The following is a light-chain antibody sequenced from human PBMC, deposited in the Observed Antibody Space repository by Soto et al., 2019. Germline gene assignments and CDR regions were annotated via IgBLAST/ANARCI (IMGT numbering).Light chain of an antibody. CDR3: QQLHSYPIT. V-gene: IGKV1-9*01. J-gene: IGKJ4*01. CDR1: QGINSY. CDR2: AAS. Sequence: IQLTQSPSPMSASVGDRVTITCRASQGINSYLAWYQQRPGRAPKLLVYAASTLHSGVPSRFSGSGSGTDFTLTISSLQPEDFATYYCQQLHSYPITFGGGTKVDI.